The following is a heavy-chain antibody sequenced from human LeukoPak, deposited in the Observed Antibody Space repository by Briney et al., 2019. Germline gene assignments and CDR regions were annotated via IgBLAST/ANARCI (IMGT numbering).Heavy chain of an antibody. Sequence: GGSLRLSCAASGFTFSSYGMHWVRQAPGKGLEWVAVISYDGSNKYYADSVKGRFTFSRDNSKNTLYLQMNSLRAEDTAVYYCAKDLAYSYGYYYYGMDVWGQGTTVTVSS. CDR3: AKDLAYSYGYYYYGMDV. D-gene: IGHD5-18*01. CDR1: GFTFSSYG. V-gene: IGHV3-30*18. J-gene: IGHJ6*02. CDR2: ISYDGSNK.